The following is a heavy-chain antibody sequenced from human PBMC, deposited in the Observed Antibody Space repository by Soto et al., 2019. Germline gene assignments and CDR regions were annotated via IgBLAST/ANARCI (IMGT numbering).Heavy chain of an antibody. CDR2: ISWNSGSI. Sequence: GGSLRLSCVASGFTFDDYSMHWVRQAPGKGLEWVSSISWNSGSIIYADSVEGRFTISRDSAKNSLYLQMNSLRVEDTAFYYCAKGATYGNSGTWFDPWGQGTLVTVSS. CDR3: AKGATYGNSGTWFDP. V-gene: IGHV3-9*01. D-gene: IGHD1-26*01. CDR1: GFTFDDYS. J-gene: IGHJ5*02.